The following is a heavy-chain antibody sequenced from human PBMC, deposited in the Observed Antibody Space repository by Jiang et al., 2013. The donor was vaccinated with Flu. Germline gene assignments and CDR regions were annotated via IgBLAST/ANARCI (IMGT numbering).Heavy chain of an antibody. CDR2: LVVLVVT. D-gene: IGHD2-2*01. CDR3: AREKASRTYVHYYGMDV. V-gene: IGHV3-21*01. Sequence: QLVESGGRPVKPGGSLRLSCAASGFNFNIYTMNWVRQAPGKGWSGSHPLVVLVVTYITQTHVKGRFTISRDNAKNSLYLQMNSLRGEDTAVYYCAREKASRTYVHYYGMDVWGQGTTVTVSS. CDR1: GFNFNIYT. J-gene: IGHJ6*02.